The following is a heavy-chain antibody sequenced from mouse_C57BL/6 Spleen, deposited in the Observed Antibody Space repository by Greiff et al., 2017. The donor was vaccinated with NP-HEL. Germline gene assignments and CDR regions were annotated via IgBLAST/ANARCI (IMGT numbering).Heavy chain of an antibody. J-gene: IGHJ2*01. CDR1: GYTFTSYW. Sequence: VQLQQPGAELVKPGASVKLSCKASGYTFTSYWMQWVKQRPGQGLEWIGEIDPSDSYTNYNQKFKGKATLTVDTSSSTAYMQLSSLTSEDSAVYYCARTYYYGSSDYFDHWGQGTTLTVSS. V-gene: IGHV1-50*01. CDR2: IDPSDSYT. D-gene: IGHD1-1*01. CDR3: ARTYYYGSSDYFDH.